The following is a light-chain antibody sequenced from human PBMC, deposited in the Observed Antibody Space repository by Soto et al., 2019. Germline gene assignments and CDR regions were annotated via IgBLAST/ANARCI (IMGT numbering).Light chain of an antibody. CDR3: SSYTSSSTAYV. V-gene: IGLV2-14*01. J-gene: IGLJ1*01. CDR1: SSDVAGYNY. CDR2: EVS. Sequence: QSALTQPASVSGSPGQSITISCTGTSSDVAGYNYVSRYQQHPGKAPKLMIYEVSNRPSGVSNRFSGSKSGNTASLTISGLQAEDEADYYCSSYTSSSTAYVFGTGTKVTVL.